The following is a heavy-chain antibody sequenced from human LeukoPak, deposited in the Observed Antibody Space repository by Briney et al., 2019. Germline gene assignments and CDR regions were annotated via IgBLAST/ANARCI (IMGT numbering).Heavy chain of an antibody. CDR3: AKVGKSGRSLAPYGMDV. Sequence: QPGGSLRLSCAASGFTFRNYGMNWVRQAPGKGLEWVAVISSDSSKIYYADSVKDRFTISRDNSKNTLYLQMDSLGVEDTAMYHCAKVGKSGRSLAPYGMDVWGQGTTVIVSS. V-gene: IGHV3-30*18. CDR1: GFTFRNYG. J-gene: IGHJ6*02. CDR2: ISSDSSKI. D-gene: IGHD1-26*01.